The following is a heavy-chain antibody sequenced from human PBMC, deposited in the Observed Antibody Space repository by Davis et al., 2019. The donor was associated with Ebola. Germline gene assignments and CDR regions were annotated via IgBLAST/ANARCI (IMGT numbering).Heavy chain of an antibody. CDR3: ARDRFRAAGTLDV. CDR1: GFTFSSYW. Sequence: GESLKISCAASGFTFSSYWMSWVRQAPGKGLEWVANIKQDGSEKYYVDSVKGRFTISRDNAKNSLYLQMNSLRAENTAVYYCARDRFRAAGTLDVWGKGTTVTVSS. CDR2: IKQDGSEK. J-gene: IGHJ6*04. D-gene: IGHD6-13*01. V-gene: IGHV3-7*03.